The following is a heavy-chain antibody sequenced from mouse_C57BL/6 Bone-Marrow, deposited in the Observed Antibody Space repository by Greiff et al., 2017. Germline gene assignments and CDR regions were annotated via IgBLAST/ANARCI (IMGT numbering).Heavy chain of an antibody. CDR3: ARYMDGNYVSY. J-gene: IGHJ2*01. V-gene: IGHV1-50*01. CDR2: SYPSDSYN. CDR1: GYTFTSYW. Sequence: QVQLQQPGPELVKPGASVKLSCKASGYTFTSYWMQWVKQRPGQGLEWIGESYPSDSYNNYNQKFKGKATLTVDKSSSTAYMQLSRLTSEDSAVYYCARYMDGNYVSYWGQGTTLTVSA.